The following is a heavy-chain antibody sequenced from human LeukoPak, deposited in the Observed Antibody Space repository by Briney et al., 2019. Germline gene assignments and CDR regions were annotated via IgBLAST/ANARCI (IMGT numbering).Heavy chain of an antibody. Sequence: GGSLRFSCTASGFTVSSNYMSWVRQAPGKGLEWVSIIYSGGSTYYADSVKGRFTISRDTSKNTLFLQMNSLRAEDTAVYYCARATYDSSDYYFYYYGMDVWGQGTTVTVSS. D-gene: IGHD3-22*01. CDR3: ARATYDSSDYYFYYYGMDV. V-gene: IGHV3-53*01. J-gene: IGHJ6*02. CDR1: GFTVSSNY. CDR2: IYSGGST.